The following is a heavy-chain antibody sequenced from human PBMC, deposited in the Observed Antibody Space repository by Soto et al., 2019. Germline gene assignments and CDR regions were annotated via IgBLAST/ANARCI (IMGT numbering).Heavy chain of an antibody. CDR1: GGSISSGGYY. Sequence: SETLSLTCTVSGGSISSGGYYWSWIRQHPGKGLEWTGYIYYSGSTYYNPSLKSRVTISVDTSKNQFSLKLSSVTAADTAVYYCARDRRGYYDFLRYFDYWGRGTLVTVSS. V-gene: IGHV4-31*03. J-gene: IGHJ4*02. CDR3: ARDRRGYYDFLRYFDY. D-gene: IGHD3-3*01. CDR2: IYYSGST.